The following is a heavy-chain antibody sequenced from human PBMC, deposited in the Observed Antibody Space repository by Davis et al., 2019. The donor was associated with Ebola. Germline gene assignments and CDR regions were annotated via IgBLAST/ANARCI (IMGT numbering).Heavy chain of an antibody. CDR1: GVTFRNYV. J-gene: IGHJ4*02. V-gene: IGHV3-9*01. Sequence: GGSLRLSCAVSGVTFRNYVMSWVRQSPGKGLEWVSGISWNSGSIGYADSVKGRFTISRDNAKNSLYLQMNSLRAEDTALYYCAKDGYGFPYYFDYWGQGTLVTVSS. CDR2: ISWNSGSI. CDR3: AKDGYGFPYYFDY. D-gene: IGHD5-24*01.